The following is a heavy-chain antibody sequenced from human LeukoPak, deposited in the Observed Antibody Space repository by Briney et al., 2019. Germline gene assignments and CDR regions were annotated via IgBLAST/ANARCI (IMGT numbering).Heavy chain of an antibody. D-gene: IGHD2-15*01. CDR2: FDPEDGET. V-gene: IGHV1-24*01. Sequence: ASVKASCKASGYTLTELSMHWVRQAPGKGLEWMGGFDPEDGETIYAQKFQGRVTMTEDTSTDTAYMELSSLRSEDTAVYYCATVLGYCSGGSCYSEGVSYFDYWGQGTLVTVSS. CDR3: ATVLGYCSGGSCYSEGVSYFDY. CDR1: GYTLTELS. J-gene: IGHJ4*02.